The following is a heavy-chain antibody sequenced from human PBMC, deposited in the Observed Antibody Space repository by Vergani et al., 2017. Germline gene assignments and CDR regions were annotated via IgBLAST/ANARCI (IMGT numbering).Heavy chain of an antibody. J-gene: IGHJ6*02. D-gene: IGHD1-26*01. CDR2: VDPEDGET. Sequence: EVQLVQSGAEVKKPGATMKLSCTVSGYTFTDHYMHWVKNAHGKGLEWMGHVDPEDGETIYAEKFKGRVTIAAETSTDTAHLEVSSLRSVDTAVNYCGKTHPGRGPVRTVWGQGTTVIVSS. CDR1: GYTFTDHY. CDR3: GKTHPGRGPVRTV. V-gene: IGHV1-69-2*01.